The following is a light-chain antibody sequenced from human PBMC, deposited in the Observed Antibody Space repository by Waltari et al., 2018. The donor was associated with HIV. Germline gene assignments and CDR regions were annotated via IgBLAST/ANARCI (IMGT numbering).Light chain of an antibody. CDR3: AAWDDSLNVV. CDR2: SNN. Sequence: QSVLTQPPSASGTPGQRVTLSCSGSSSNLGSDHVTWYQQLPGTAPKPLIYSNNQRPSGVPDRFSGSKSGTSASLAISGLQSEDEADYYCAAWDDSLNVVFGGGTKLTVL. CDR1: SSNLGSDH. V-gene: IGLV1-44*01. J-gene: IGLJ2*01.